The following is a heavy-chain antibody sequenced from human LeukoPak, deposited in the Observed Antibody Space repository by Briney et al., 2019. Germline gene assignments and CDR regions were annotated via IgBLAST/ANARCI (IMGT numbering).Heavy chain of an antibody. V-gene: IGHV4-59*01. CDR1: GGSIGPYY. J-gene: IGHJ4*02. CDR3: ARGSGDY. CDR2: IYYSGST. Sequence: PSETLSLTCTISGGSIGPYYWSWIRQPPGKGLEWIGYIYYSGSTNYNPSLKSRVTISVDTSKNQFSLKLSSVTAADTAVYYCARGSGDYWGQGTLVTVSS.